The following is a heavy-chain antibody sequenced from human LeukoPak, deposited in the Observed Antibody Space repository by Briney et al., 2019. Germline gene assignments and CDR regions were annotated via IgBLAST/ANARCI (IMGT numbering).Heavy chain of an antibody. Sequence: ASVKVSCKASGYTFTSYDINWVRQATGQGLEWMGWMNPNSGNTGYAQKFQGRVTMTRNTSISPAYMELRSMRSADTAVYYCARGTLITIFGVVINYGMDVWGQGTTVTVSS. D-gene: IGHD3-3*01. V-gene: IGHV1-8*01. CDR2: MNPNSGNT. CDR1: GYTFTSYD. J-gene: IGHJ6*02. CDR3: ARGTLITIFGVVINYGMDV.